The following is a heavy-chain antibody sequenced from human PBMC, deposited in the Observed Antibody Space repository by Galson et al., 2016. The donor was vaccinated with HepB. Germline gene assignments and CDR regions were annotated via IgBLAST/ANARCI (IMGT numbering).Heavy chain of an antibody. J-gene: IGHJ4*02. V-gene: IGHV1-2*02. CDR1: GYTFTGYY. CDR3: ARDLGSGQLGELSLDF. CDR2: INPKSGGT. Sequence: SVKVSCKASGYTFTGYYIYWVRQAPGQGLEWMGWINPKSGGTNYAQNFQGRVTVTRDTSISTTNMELNSLTSDDTAVYYCARDLGSGQLGELSLDFWGRGTQVTVSS. D-gene: IGHD3-16*02.